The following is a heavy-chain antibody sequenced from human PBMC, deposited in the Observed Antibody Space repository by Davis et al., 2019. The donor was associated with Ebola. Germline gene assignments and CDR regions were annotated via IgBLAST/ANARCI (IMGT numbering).Heavy chain of an antibody. Sequence: ASVKVSCKVSGYTLTELSMHWVRQAPGKGLEWMGGFDPEDGETIYAQKFQGRVTMTEDTSTDTAYMELSSLRSEDTAVYYCATAPGEQQLERWFDPWGQGTLVTVSS. D-gene: IGHD6-13*01. V-gene: IGHV1-24*01. CDR2: FDPEDGET. CDR3: ATAPGEQQLERWFDP. J-gene: IGHJ5*02. CDR1: GYTLTELS.